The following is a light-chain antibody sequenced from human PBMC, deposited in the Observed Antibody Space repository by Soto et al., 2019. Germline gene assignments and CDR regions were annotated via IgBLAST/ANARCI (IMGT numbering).Light chain of an antibody. J-gene: IGKJ4*01. CDR3: QQRNDWPALS. CDR1: EYVRVY. Sequence: ENVLTQFPATLSLSPGESATLSCRASEYVRVYLAWYHQKPGQAPRLLMYETSTRPPGIPRRFSGSGSGTDFTLSISSLEPEDSGVYYCQQRNDWPALSFGGGTKVEIK. CDR2: ETS. V-gene: IGKV3-11*01.